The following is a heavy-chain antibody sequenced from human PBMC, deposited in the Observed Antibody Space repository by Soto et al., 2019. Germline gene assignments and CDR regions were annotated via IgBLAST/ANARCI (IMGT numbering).Heavy chain of an antibody. CDR3: ARSPKGTTLATHFDY. J-gene: IGHJ4*02. D-gene: IGHD4-17*01. V-gene: IGHV4-30-2*01. CDR1: GGSISSDDYS. Sequence: SATLSLTCAVSGGSISSDDYSWSWIRQPPGKGLEWIGYIYHSGSTYYNPSLKSRVTISLDRSKNEFSLNLSSVTAADTAVYYCARSPKGTTLATHFDYWGQGALVTVSS. CDR2: IYHSGST.